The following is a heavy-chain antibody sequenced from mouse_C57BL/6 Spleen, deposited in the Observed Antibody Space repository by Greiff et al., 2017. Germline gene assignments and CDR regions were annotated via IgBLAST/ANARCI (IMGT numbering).Heavy chain of an antibody. J-gene: IGHJ2*01. D-gene: IGHD1-1*01. CDR3: ARAPLLLFFDY. CDR2: ISYSGST. CDR1: GYSITSGYD. Sequence: EVKLMESGPGMVKPSQSLSLTCTVTGYSITSGYDWHWIRHFPGNKLEWMGYISYSGSTNYNPSLKSRISITHDPSKNHFFLKLNSVTTEDTATYYCARAPLLLFFDYWGQGTTLTVSS. V-gene: IGHV3-1*01.